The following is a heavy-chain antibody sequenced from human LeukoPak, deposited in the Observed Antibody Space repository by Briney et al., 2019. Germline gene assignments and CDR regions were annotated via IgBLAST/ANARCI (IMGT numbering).Heavy chain of an antibody. CDR2: ISAYNGNT. CDR3: AREAVGAAAGRWFDP. CDR1: GYTFTSYG. J-gene: IGHJ5*02. Sequence: GASVKVSCKASGYTFTSYGISWVRQAPGQGLEWMGWISAYNGNTNYAQKLQGRVTMTTDTSTSTAYMELRSLRSDDTAVYYCAREAVGAAAGRWFDPWGQGTLVTVSS. V-gene: IGHV1-18*01. D-gene: IGHD6-13*01.